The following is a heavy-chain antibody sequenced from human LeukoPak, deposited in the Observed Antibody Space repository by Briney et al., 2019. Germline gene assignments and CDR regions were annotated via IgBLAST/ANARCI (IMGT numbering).Heavy chain of an antibody. CDR2: INHSGST. V-gene: IGHV4-34*01. CDR3: ARLIGLGYYDSSGYSHYYYFDY. D-gene: IGHD3-22*01. Sequence: SETLSLTCAVYGGSFSGYYWSWIRQPPGKGLEWIGEINHSGSTNYNPSLKSRVTISVDTSKNQFSLKLGSVTAADTAVYYCARLIGLGYYDSSGYSHYYYFDYWGQGTLVTVSS. J-gene: IGHJ4*02. CDR1: GGSFSGYY.